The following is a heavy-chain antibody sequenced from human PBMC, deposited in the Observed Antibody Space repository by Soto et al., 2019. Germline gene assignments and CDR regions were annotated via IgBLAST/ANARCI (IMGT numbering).Heavy chain of an antibody. CDR2: ISGSGGST. J-gene: IGHJ4*02. CDR3: AKSRPGYGSGSYYKETDY. D-gene: IGHD3-10*01. Sequence: PGGSLRLSCAASGFTFSSYAMSWVRQAPGKGLEWVSAISGSGGSTYYADSVKGRFTISRDNSKNTLYLQMNSLRAEDTAVYYCAKSRPGYGSGSYYKETDYWGQGTLVTVSS. V-gene: IGHV3-23*01. CDR1: GFTFSSYA.